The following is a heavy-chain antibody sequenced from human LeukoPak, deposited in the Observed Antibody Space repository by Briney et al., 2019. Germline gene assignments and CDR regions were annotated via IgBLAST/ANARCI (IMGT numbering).Heavy chain of an antibody. D-gene: IGHD1-26*01. CDR3: ARVRVGSGGFDL. CDR1: GFTFRAYD. J-gene: IGHJ3*01. V-gene: IGHV3-13*01. CDR2: IGTAGNT. Sequence: PGGSLRLSCAASGFTFRAYDMQWVRQPIGGGLQWVSAIGTAGNTFYADSVKGRFTISRDNVKNSLCLQMNALRVVDTALYYCARVRVGSGGFDLWGQGTLVTVSS.